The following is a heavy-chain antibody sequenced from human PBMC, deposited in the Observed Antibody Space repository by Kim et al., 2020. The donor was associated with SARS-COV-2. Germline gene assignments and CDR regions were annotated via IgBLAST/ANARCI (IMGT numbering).Heavy chain of an antibody. CDR3: AKVEDAFDI. J-gene: IGHJ3*02. CDR2: ISYDGSNK. V-gene: IGHV3-30*18. CDR1: GFTFSSYG. Sequence: GGSLRLSCAASGFTFSSYGMHWVRQAPGKGLEWVAVISYDGSNKYYADSVKGRFTISRDNSKNTLYLQMNSLRAEDTAVYYCAKVEDAFDIWGQGTMVTVSS.